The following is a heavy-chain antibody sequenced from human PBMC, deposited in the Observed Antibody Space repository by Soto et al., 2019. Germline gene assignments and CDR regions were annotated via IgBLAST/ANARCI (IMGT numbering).Heavy chain of an antibody. CDR2: ISYDGSQT. J-gene: IGHJ3*02. CDR3: ERDFGAGAFDI. CDR1: GFIFSNYA. D-gene: IGHD3-3*01. V-gene: IGHV3-30*09. Sequence: GGSLRLSCAASGFIFSNYAFHWVRQAPGKGLEWITVISYDGSQTYFGDSVKGRFAISRDNSKDTLYLQMNSLRPEDTAVYYCERDFGAGAFDIWGQGTLVTVSS.